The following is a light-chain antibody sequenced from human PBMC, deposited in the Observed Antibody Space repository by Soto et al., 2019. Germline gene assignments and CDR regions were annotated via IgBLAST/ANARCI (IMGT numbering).Light chain of an antibody. V-gene: IGKV1-5*03. J-gene: IGKJ1*01. CDR2: KAS. CDR3: QHYHSSPWT. CDR1: QSIDGW. Sequence: DIQMTQSPSTLSASVGDRVTITCRASQSIDGWLAWYQQKTGQAPELLVSKASSLESGVPSRFSGSGSGTEFTLTISSLQPDDFATYYCQHYHSSPWTFDQGTKVAIK.